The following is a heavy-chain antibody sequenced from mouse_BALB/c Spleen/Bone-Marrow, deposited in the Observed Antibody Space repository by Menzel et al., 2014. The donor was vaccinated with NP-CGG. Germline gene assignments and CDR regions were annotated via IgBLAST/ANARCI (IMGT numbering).Heavy chain of an antibody. Sequence: VQVVESGPELARPGASVKMSCKASGYTFTSYTIHWVKQRPGQGLEWIGYINPSSDYTNYNQKFEDKATLTADKSSSTAYMQLSSLTSEDSAVYYCAREGLRAWFVYWGQGTLVTVSA. V-gene: IGHV1-4*01. CDR2: INPSSDYT. CDR3: AREGLRAWFVY. D-gene: IGHD2-4*01. J-gene: IGHJ3*01. CDR1: GYTFTSYT.